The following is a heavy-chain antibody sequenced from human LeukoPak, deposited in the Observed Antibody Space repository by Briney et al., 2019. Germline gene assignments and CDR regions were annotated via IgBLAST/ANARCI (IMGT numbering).Heavy chain of an antibody. CDR1: GGYISTYY. Sequence: SETLSLTCTVSGGYISTYYWSWIRQPAGKGLEWIGRIYSSGSANYNPSLRSRLAMSVDTSKNQFSLKLSSVTAADTAVYYCASMSGIIQLWLNDGFYFDYWGQGTLLTVSS. CDR3: ASMSGIIQLWLNDGFYFDY. D-gene: IGHD5-18*01. V-gene: IGHV4-4*07. J-gene: IGHJ4*02. CDR2: IYSSGSA.